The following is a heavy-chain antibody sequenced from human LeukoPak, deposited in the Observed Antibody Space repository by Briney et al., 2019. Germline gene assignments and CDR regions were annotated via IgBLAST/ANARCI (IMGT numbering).Heavy chain of an antibody. V-gene: IGHV3-74*01. D-gene: IGHD3-10*01. CDR1: GFTFSSYW. J-gene: IGHJ5*02. CDR2: VNSDGSNI. Sequence: GGSLRLSCAASGFTFSSYWMHWVRQAPGKGLVWVSRVNSDGSNINYADSVRGRFTISRDSVKNTLYLQMNSLRAEDTAIYYCARGRGPYGWFGPWGQGTLVTVSS. CDR3: ARGRGPYGWFGP.